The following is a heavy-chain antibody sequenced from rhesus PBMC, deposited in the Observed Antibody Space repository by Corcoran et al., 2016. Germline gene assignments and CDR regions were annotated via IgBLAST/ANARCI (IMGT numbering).Heavy chain of an antibody. CDR2: FYGSGSST. D-gene: IGHD3-16*01. V-gene: IGHV4-169*01. Sequence: QLQLQESGPGLVKPSETLSVTCAVSGGSIRSSYWSWIRQAPGKGLEWIGYFYGSGSSTNYNPSLKSRGTRSVDTSKNQLSLKLSSVTTADTAVYYCASSYYSGSYYFYWGQGVLVTVSS. J-gene: IGHJ4*01. CDR1: GGSIRSSY. CDR3: ASSYYSGSYYFY.